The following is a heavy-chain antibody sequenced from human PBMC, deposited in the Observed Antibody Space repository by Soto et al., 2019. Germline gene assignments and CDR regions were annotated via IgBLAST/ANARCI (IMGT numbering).Heavy chain of an antibody. D-gene: IGHD3-22*01. CDR2: ISSSGSTI. Sequence: LRLSCAASGFTFSDYYMSWIRQAPGKGLEWVSYISSSGSTIYYADSVKGRFTISRDNAKNSLYLQMNSLRAEDTAVYYCASSPGSGYYYDWFDPWGQGTLVTVSS. V-gene: IGHV3-11*01. CDR1: GFTFSDYY. J-gene: IGHJ5*02. CDR3: ASSPGSGYYYDWFDP.